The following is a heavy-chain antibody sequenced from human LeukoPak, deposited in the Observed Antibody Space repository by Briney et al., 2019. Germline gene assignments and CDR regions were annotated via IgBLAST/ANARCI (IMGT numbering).Heavy chain of an antibody. J-gene: IGHJ4*02. CDR3: AARDCSSTSCYRFDY. CDR2: VTKSGDNT. V-gene: IGHV3-23*01. Sequence: GGSLRLSCAASGFSFSNYAMTWVRQAPGEGLEWVSTVTKSGDNTHYADSVKGRFTISRDNSKNTLYLQMDSLRAEDTAVYYCAARDCSSTSCYRFDYWGQGALITVSS. CDR1: GFSFSNYA. D-gene: IGHD2-2*02.